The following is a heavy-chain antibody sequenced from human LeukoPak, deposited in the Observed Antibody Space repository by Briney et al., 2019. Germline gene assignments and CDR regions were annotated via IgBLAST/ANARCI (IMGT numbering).Heavy chain of an antibody. D-gene: IGHD3-10*01. CDR3: AKDFAPWFGESPRADKFDP. CDR1: GFTFSSYG. J-gene: IGHJ5*02. CDR2: IRYDGSNK. V-gene: IGHV3-30*02. Sequence: AGGSLRLSCAASGFTFSSYGMHWVRQAPGKGLEWVAFIRYDGSNKYYADSVKGRFTISRDNSKNTLYLQMNSLRAEGTAVYYCAKDFAPWFGESPRADKFDPWGQGTLVTVSS.